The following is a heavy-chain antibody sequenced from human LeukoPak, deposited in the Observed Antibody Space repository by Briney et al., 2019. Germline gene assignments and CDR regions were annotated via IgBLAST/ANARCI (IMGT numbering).Heavy chain of an antibody. CDR1: GDSISSYF. V-gene: IGHV4-4*07. J-gene: IGHJ4*02. CDR3: ARETGELGRSLDY. Sequence: PSETPSLTCTVSGDSISSYFWSWMRQPAGKGLEWIGRIYTSGSTNYNPSLTSRVTMSVDTSKNQFSLKLISVTAADTAVYYCARETGELGRSLDYWGQGVPVTVSS. CDR2: IYTSGST. D-gene: IGHD2-8*02.